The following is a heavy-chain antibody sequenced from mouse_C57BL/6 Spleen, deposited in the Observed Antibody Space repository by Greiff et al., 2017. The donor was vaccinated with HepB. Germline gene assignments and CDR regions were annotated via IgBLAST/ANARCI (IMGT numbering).Heavy chain of an antibody. V-gene: IGHV1-64*01. D-gene: IGHD2-1*01. J-gene: IGHJ1*03. Sequence: QVHVKQPGAELVKPGASVKLSCKASGYTFTSYWMHWVKQRPGQGLEWIGMIHPNSGSTNYNEKFKSKATLTVDKSSSTAYMQLSSLTSEDSAVYYCARDGNDWYFDVWGTGTTVTVSS. CDR2: IHPNSGST. CDR1: GYTFTSYW. CDR3: ARDGNDWYFDV.